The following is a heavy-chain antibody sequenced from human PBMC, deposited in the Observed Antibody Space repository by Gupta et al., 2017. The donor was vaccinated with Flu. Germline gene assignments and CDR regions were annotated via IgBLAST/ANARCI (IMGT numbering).Heavy chain of an antibody. D-gene: IGHD3-3*01. J-gene: IGHJ4*02. V-gene: IGHV3-23*01. Sequence: LLESGGGLVQPGGSLRLPCAPSGFSFPTYAMTWVRQAPGKGLEWVSSISGSGVSTDYADSVKGRSTISRDNSKNMLYPEMNNLRAEDTAVYHCAAGTTSIFGVIIIDFWGRGTLVSVSS. CDR1: GFSFPTYA. CDR3: AAGTTSIFGVIIIDF. CDR2: ISGSGVST.